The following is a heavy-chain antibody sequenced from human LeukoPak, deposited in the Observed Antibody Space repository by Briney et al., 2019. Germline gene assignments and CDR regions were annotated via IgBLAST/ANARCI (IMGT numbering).Heavy chain of an antibody. V-gene: IGHV4-59*10. CDR2: IYTSGST. Sequence: SETLSLTCAVYGGSFSGYYWSWIRQPAGKGLEWIGRIYTSGSTNYNPSLKSRVTISVDTSKNQFSLKLSSVTAADTAVYYCARGWDYYDSSGYSFDYWGQGTLVTVSS. D-gene: IGHD3-22*01. CDR3: ARGWDYYDSSGYSFDY. CDR1: GGSFSGYY. J-gene: IGHJ4*02.